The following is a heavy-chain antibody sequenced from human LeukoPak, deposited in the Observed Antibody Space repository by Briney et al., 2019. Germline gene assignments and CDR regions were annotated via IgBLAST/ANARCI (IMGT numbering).Heavy chain of an antibody. V-gene: IGHV3-48*03. J-gene: IGHJ4*02. D-gene: IGHD6-13*01. CDR1: GFMFSSYA. CDR3: ARDGLAVADLYY. Sequence: PGGSLRLSCVASGFMFSSYAMNWVRQAPGKGLEWVSYISSSGTTIYSADSVKGRFTISRDNAKNSLYLHMNSLRGEDTAAYYCARDGLAVADLYYWGQGTLVTVSS. CDR2: ISSSGTTI.